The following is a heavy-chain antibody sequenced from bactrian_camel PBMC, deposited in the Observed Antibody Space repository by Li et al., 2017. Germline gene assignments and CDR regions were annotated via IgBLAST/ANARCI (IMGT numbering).Heavy chain of an antibody. CDR2: IHSGGGST. CDR3: AAEHCDALGVPGGY. Sequence: VQLVESGGGLVQPGGSLGLSCAASGFLFSDYDMSWVRQAPGKGLEWVSSIHSGGGSTYYVDSVKGRFTIAQDNAKNTVSLQMNSLKPEDTAMYYCAAEHCDALGVPGGYWGHGTQVTVS. J-gene: IGHJ6*01. D-gene: IGHD1*01. V-gene: IGHV3S40*01. CDR1: GFLFSDYD.